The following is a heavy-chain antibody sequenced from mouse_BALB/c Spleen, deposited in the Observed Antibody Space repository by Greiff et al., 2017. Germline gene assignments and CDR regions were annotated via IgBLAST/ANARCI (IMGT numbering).Heavy chain of an antibody. Sequence: EVKLQESGGGLVQPGGSRKLSCAASGFTFSSFGMHWVRQAPEKGLEWVAYISSGSSTIYYADTVKGRFTISRDNPKNTLFLQMTSLRSEDTAMYYCASYYYGSSTWFAYWGQGTLVTVSA. V-gene: IGHV5-17*02. J-gene: IGHJ3*01. CDR2: ISSGSSTI. CDR3: ASYYYGSSTWFAY. D-gene: IGHD1-1*01. CDR1: GFTFSSFG.